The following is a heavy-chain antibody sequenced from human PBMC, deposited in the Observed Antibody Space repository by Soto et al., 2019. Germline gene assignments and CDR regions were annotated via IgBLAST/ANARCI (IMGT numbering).Heavy chain of an antibody. D-gene: IGHD4-17*01. CDR3: AWNYGDSTTSFDY. CDR1: GYSVSSGYY. Sequence: KASETLSVTCAVSGYSVSSGYYWGWIRQPPGKGLEWIGSMYHSGNTFYNPTLKSRITISVDTSKNHFSLKLSSVTAADTAVYYCAWNYGDSTTSFDYWGQGTLVTVSS. CDR2: MYHSGNT. J-gene: IGHJ4*02. V-gene: IGHV4-38-2*01.